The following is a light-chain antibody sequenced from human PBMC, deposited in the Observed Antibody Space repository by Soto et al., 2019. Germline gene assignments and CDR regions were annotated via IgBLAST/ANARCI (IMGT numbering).Light chain of an antibody. CDR3: QQYNSYWT. J-gene: IGKJ1*01. Sequence: DIQMTQSPSTLSASVGDRVTITCRASQSISSWLAWYQQKPGKAPKLLIYDASSLESGVPSRFSGSGSGEEFTLTISSLQPDDFATYYCQQYNSYWTFGQGTKVDI. CDR1: QSISSW. V-gene: IGKV1-5*01. CDR2: DAS.